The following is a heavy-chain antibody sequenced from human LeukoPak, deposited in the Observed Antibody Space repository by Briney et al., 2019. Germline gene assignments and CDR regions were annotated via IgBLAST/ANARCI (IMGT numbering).Heavy chain of an antibody. CDR3: ARGIVSSGWYLDY. CDR1: GGTFSSYA. Sequence: GASVKVSCKASGGTFSSYAISWVRQAPGQGLEWMGGIIPIFGTANYAQKFQGRVTMTTDTSTSTAYMELRSLRSDDTAVYYCARGIVSSGWYLDYWGQGTLVTVSS. V-gene: IGHV1-69*05. CDR2: IIPIFGTA. J-gene: IGHJ4*02. D-gene: IGHD6-19*01.